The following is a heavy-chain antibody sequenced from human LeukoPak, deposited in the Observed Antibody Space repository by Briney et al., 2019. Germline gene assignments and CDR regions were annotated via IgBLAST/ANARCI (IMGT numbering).Heavy chain of an antibody. CDR3: ARGGVVSLEYFQH. CDR2: ISSSGTTI. J-gene: IGHJ1*01. D-gene: IGHD2-21*01. CDR1: GFTFSSYE. Sequence: GGSLRLSCAASGFTFSSYEMNWVRQAPGKGLEWVSYISSSGTTIYYADSVKGRFTISRDTAKNSLYLQMNSLRAEDTAVYYCARGGVVSLEYFQHWGQGTLVTVSS. V-gene: IGHV3-48*03.